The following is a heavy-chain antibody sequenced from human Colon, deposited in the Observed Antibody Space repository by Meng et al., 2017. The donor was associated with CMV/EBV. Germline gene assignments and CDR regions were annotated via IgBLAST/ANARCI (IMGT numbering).Heavy chain of an antibody. CDR2: ICYTGIT. CDR3: AKDGRIFGVVSFDY. D-gene: IGHD3-3*02. V-gene: IGHV4-59*12. J-gene: IGHJ4*02. CDR1: GGSISSYY. Sequence: GSLRLSCTVSGGSISSYYWSWIRQPPGKGLEWIGSICYTGITYYNPSLKSRVTISVDTSKNQFSLRLSSVTAADTAVYYCAKDGRIFGVVSFDYWGQGTLVTVSS.